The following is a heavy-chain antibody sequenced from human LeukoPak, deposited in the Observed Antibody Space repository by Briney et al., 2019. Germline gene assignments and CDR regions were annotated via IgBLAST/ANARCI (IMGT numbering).Heavy chain of an antibody. V-gene: IGHV4-59*01. CDR3: ARGSGSYYNPLNYYMDV. J-gene: IGHJ6*03. CDR1: GGSISSYY. Sequence: SETLSLTCTVPGGSISSYYWSWIRQPPGKGLEWIGYIYYSGSTNYNPSLKSRVAISVDTSKTQFSLKLSSVTAADTAVYYCARGSGSYYNPLNYYMDVWGKGTTVTISS. D-gene: IGHD3-10*01. CDR2: IYYSGST.